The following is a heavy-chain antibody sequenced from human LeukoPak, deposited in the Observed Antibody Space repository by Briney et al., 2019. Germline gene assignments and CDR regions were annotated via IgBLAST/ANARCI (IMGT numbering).Heavy chain of an antibody. V-gene: IGHV3-21*01. D-gene: IGHD3-22*01. Sequence: GGSLRLSCAVSGFTFSSYTINWVRQAPGKGLEWVSSIRSSSSYIYYADSVKGRFTISRDNAKNSLFLQMNSLRAEDAAVYYCARDLLYYDSNGGDYWGQGTLVTVSS. CDR1: GFTFSSYT. J-gene: IGHJ4*02. CDR2: IRSSSSYI. CDR3: ARDLLYYDSNGGDY.